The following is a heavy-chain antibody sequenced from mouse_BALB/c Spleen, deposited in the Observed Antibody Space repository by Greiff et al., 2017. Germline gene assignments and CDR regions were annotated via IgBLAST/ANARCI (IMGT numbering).Heavy chain of an antibody. D-gene: IGHD2-14*01. CDR2: IDPSDSYT. CDR3: EREGYRYDRRDYFDY. V-gene: IGHV1-69*02. J-gene: IGHJ2*01. CDR1: GYTFTSYW. Sequence: VQLQQPGAELVKPGASVKLSCKASGYTFTSYWMHWVKQRPGQGLEWIGEIDPSDSYTNYNQKFKGKATLTVDKSSSTAYMQLSSLTSEDSAVYYCEREGYRYDRRDYFDYWGEGTTLTVSS.